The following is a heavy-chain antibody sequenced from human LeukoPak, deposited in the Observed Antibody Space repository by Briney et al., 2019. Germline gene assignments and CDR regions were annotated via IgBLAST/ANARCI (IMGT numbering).Heavy chain of an antibody. J-gene: IGHJ5*02. Sequence: PSETLSLTCTVSGGSISSGDYYWSWIRQPPGKGLEWIGYIYYSGSTYYNPSLKSRVTISVDTSKNQFSLKLSSVTAADTAGYYCARDHEGYSSVHKQNWFDPWGQGTLVTVSS. CDR2: IYYSGST. CDR1: GGSISSGDYY. V-gene: IGHV4-30-4*08. CDR3: ARDHEGYSSVHKQNWFDP. D-gene: IGHD6-25*01.